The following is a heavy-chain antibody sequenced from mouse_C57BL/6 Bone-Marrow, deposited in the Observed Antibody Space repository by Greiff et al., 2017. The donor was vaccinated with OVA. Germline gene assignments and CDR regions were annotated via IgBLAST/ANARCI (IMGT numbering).Heavy chain of an antibody. CDR1: GFTFSSYA. J-gene: IGHJ2*01. Sequence: EVKLVESGGGLVKPGGSLKLSCAASGFTFSSYAMSWVRPTPEKRLEWVATISDGGSYTYYPDNVKGRFTISRDNAKNNLYLQMSHLKSEDTAMYYCARENYDLFDYWGQGTTLTVSS. CDR2: ISDGGSYT. V-gene: IGHV5-4*01. CDR3: ARENYDLFDY. D-gene: IGHD2-4*01.